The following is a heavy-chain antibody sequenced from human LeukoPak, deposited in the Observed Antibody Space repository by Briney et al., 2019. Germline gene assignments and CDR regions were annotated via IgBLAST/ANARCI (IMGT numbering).Heavy chain of an antibody. J-gene: IGHJ4*02. V-gene: IGHV1-18*01. Sequence: GASVKVSCKASGYTFTSYGISWVRQAPGQGLEWMRWISAYSGNTNYAQKLQGRVTMTTDTSTSTAYMELRSLRSGDTAVYYCARDQDYYGSGSYSDFDYWGQGTLVTVS. CDR1: GYTFTSYG. CDR2: ISAYSGNT. D-gene: IGHD3-10*01. CDR3: ARDQDYYGSGSYSDFDY.